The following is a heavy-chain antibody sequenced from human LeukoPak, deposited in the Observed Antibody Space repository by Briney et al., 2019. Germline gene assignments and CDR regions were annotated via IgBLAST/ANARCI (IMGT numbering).Heavy chain of an antibody. Sequence: SGGSLRLSCAASGFTFSTYAIHWVRQAPGKGLEWVAVTSYDGGDKYYADSVKGRFTISRDNSKNTVSLEMNSLRAEDTAVYYCARGGFFDILTGYYQTQYYYPMDVWGRGTTVTFSS. CDR1: GFTFSTYA. CDR3: ARGGFFDILTGYYQTQYYYPMDV. D-gene: IGHD3-9*01. V-gene: IGHV3-30*04. CDR2: TSYDGGDK. J-gene: IGHJ6*02.